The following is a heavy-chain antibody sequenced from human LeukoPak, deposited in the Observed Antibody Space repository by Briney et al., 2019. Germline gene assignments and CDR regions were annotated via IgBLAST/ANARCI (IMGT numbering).Heavy chain of an antibody. CDR1: GFTVSTYY. J-gene: IGHJ4*02. V-gene: IGHV3-53*01. CDR3: ARGLGYCTSTTCLLPFDY. Sequence: GGSLRLSCAASGFTVSTYYMTWVRQAPGKGLECVSVIDSGGSTYYADSAKGRFTVSRDNSKNTLYLQMNSLRAEDTAMYYCARGLGYCTSTTCLLPFDYWGQGTLVTVSS. CDR2: IDSGGST. D-gene: IGHD2-2*01.